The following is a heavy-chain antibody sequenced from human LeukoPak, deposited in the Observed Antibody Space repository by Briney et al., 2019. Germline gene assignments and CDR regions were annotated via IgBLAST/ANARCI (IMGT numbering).Heavy chain of an antibody. CDR3: AREFGGYSSSSFDY. J-gene: IGHJ4*02. D-gene: IGHD6-6*01. CDR1: GGTFSSYA. V-gene: IGHV1-69*06. Sequence: ASVKVSCKASGGTFSSYAISWVRQAPGQGLEWMGGIIPIFGTANYAQKFQGRVTITADKSTSTAYMELSSLRSEDTAVYYCAREFGGYSSSSFDYWGQGTLVTVSS. CDR2: IIPIFGTA.